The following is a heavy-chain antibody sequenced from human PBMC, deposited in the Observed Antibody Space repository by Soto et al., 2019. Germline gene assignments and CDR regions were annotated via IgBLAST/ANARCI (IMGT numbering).Heavy chain of an antibody. J-gene: IGHJ5*02. Sequence: ESGGGVVQPGGSLRLSCVASGFSLYSYVIHWVRQTPGKGLQWVAVISIDGTRTYYADSVKGRFTVSRDNSKNTQYLQMYGLTSEDTAIYYCVRDLGSSDLDPLGQGTLVTVSS. CDR3: VRDLGSSDLDP. CDR1: GFSLYSYV. V-gene: IGHV3-30*01. D-gene: IGHD6-13*01. CDR2: ISIDGTRT.